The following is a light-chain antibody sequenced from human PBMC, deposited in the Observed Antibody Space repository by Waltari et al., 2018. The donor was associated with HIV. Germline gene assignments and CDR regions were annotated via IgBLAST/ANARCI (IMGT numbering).Light chain of an antibody. J-gene: IGLJ3*02. CDR2: EVS. CDR1: TSDFGLYNF. V-gene: IGLV2-14*01. CDR3: AAWDDSLNGRV. Sequence: QSALTQPASVSGSPGQSITISCTGSTSDFGLYNFISWYQQHPGGVPKVIISEVSSRPSGVPDRFSGSKSGTSASLAISGLQSEDEADYYCAAWDDSLNGRVFGGGTKLTVL.